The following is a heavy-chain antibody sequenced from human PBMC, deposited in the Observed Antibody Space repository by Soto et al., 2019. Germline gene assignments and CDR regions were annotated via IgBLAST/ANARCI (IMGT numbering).Heavy chain of an antibody. J-gene: IGHJ3*02. CDR3: ARLMQVTDAFDI. CDR1: GGSITSFY. D-gene: IGHD2-21*02. Sequence: QVQLQESGPGLVKPSETLSLTCTVSGGSITSFYWSWIRQPPGKGLEWIGYVSYSGSTKYNPSLKSRVTISVGTSKKYFSLKLSSVTAADTAVYYCARLMQVTDAFDIWGQGTMVTVSS. CDR2: VSYSGST. V-gene: IGHV4-59*08.